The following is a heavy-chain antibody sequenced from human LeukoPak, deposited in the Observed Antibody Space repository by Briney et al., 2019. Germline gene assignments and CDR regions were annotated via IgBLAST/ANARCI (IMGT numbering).Heavy chain of an antibody. CDR1: GFTFTNYY. V-gene: IGHV1-46*01. D-gene: IGHD2-8*02. J-gene: IGHJ4*02. CDR2: INPSGSNT. Sequence: ASVKVSCKASGFTFTNYYMHWVRQAPGQGLGWMGLINPSGSNTNYAQKFRGRATMTRDTSATTVYMELSSLRSEDTAVYYCAREESGGYFDYGGQGTLVTVSS. CDR3: AREESGGYFDY.